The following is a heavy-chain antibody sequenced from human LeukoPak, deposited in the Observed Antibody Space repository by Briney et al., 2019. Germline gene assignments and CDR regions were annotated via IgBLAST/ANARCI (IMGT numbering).Heavy chain of an antibody. CDR2: IRWHSGSI. CDR1: GVTLWYYA. CDR3: AKDISAGVSAAGDY. D-gene: IGHD6-13*01. V-gene: IGHV3-9*01. Sequence: SVRLSCSAWGVTLWYYAVHYLRPPRGRGGEEWGGIRWHSGSIGYAASVKGRFTISRDNAKNSLSLQLNSLRAEDTALYYCAKDISAGVSAAGDYWGQGTLVTVSS. J-gene: IGHJ4*02.